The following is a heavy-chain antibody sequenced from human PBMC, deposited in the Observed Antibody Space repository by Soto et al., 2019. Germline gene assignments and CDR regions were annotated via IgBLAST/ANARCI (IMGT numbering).Heavy chain of an antibody. Sequence: ASVKVCCKASGYTFTSYAMQWVRQAPGQRLEWMGWINAGNGNTKYSQKFQGRVTITRDTSASTAYMELSSLRSEDTAVYYCASYYDILTGYPGAFDIWGQGTMVTVSS. CDR1: GYTFTSYA. V-gene: IGHV1-3*01. CDR2: INAGNGNT. J-gene: IGHJ3*02. D-gene: IGHD3-9*01. CDR3: ASYYDILTGYPGAFDI.